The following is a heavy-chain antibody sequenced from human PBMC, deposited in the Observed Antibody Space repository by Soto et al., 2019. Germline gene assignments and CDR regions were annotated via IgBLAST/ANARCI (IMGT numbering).Heavy chain of an antibody. D-gene: IGHD5-12*01. CDR3: VRQAIVATVFDH. V-gene: IGHV5-51*01. J-gene: IGHJ4*02. Sequence: PGESLKISCEGSGYNLIAYWIAWVRQTPGKGLEWMGIIYPPDSDTRYSPSFQGQVTISIDKNINTAYLQWNSLKASDSAMYYCVRQAIVATVFDHWGQGTRVTVSS. CDR2: IYPPDSDT. CDR1: GYNLIAYW.